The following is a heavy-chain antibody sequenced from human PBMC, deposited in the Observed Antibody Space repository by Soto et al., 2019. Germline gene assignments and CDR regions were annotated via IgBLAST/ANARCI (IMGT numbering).Heavy chain of an antibody. CDR2: ISGSGGST. CDR3: AKVASLLPYYSSSLFFDDY. Sequence: EVQLLESGGGLVQPGGSLRLSCAASGFTFSSYAMSWVRQAPGQGLEWVSAISGSGGSTYYADSVTGRFTISRDNSKNTLYLQMNSLRAEDTAVYYCAKVASLLPYYSSSLFFDDYWGQGTLVTVSS. J-gene: IGHJ4*02. D-gene: IGHD6-13*01. CDR1: GFTFSSYA. V-gene: IGHV3-23*01.